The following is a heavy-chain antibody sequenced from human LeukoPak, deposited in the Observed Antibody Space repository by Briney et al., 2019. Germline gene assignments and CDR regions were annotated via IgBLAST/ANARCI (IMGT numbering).Heavy chain of an antibody. Sequence: PGRSLRLSCAASGFTFSSYGMHWVRQAPGKGLEWVAVISYDGSNKYYADSVKGRFTISRDNSKNTLYLQMNSLRAEDTAVYYCARDRWYYGSGSYYSAVYYFDYWGQGTLVTVSS. J-gene: IGHJ4*02. CDR2: ISYDGSNK. D-gene: IGHD3-10*01. CDR1: GFTFSSYG. V-gene: IGHV3-30*19. CDR3: ARDRWYYGSGSYYSAVYYFDY.